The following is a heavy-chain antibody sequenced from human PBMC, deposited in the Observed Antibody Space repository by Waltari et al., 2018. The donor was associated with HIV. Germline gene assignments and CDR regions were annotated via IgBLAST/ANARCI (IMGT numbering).Heavy chain of an antibody. J-gene: IGHJ4*02. CDR2: ISSYNGNT. CDR3: ARTYPVTRDRGPFDY. V-gene: IGHV1-18*01. Sequence: QVQLVQYGAEVMKPGASVKGSCTASGYTFTSYGISWGRQAPGQGLEWMGWISSYNGNTNYAQKLQGRVTMTTDTSTSTAYMELRSLRSDDTAVYYCARTYPVTRDRGPFDYWGQGTLVTVSS. CDR1: GYTFTSYG. D-gene: IGHD4-4*01.